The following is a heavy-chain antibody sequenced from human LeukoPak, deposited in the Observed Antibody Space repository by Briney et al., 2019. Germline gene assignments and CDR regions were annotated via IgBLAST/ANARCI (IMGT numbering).Heavy chain of an antibody. Sequence: PGGSLRLSCAASGFTFSSYWMHWVRQVPGKGPVWVSRIYSDGSSTRYADSVKGRFTISRDNANNTLYLQMNSLRAEDTAVYYCARDGGSGTPLDYWGQGTLVTVSS. CDR1: GFTFSSYW. CDR2: IYSDGSST. J-gene: IGHJ4*02. D-gene: IGHD3-10*01. CDR3: ARDGGSGTPLDY. V-gene: IGHV3-74*01.